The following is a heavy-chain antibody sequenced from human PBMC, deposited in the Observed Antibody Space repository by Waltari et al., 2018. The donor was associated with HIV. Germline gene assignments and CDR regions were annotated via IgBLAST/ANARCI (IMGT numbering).Heavy chain of an antibody. V-gene: IGHV3-9*01. D-gene: IGHD2-15*01. CDR3: AKDIATVVDPSYGMDV. J-gene: IGHJ6*02. CDR2: ISWNRGII. Sequence: EVQLVESGGGLVQPGRSLRLSCAASGFTFDDYAMYWVRQAPGKGLEWVSGISWNRGIIGCADSVKVRCTISRYIAKNSLYLRMNRLGAEDTAFYYCAKDIATVVDPSYGMDVWGQGTTVTVSS. CDR1: GFTFDDYA.